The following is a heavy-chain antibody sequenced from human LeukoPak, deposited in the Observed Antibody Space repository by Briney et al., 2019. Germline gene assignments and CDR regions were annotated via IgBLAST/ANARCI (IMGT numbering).Heavy chain of an antibody. Sequence: PGGSLRLSCAASGFTFSTYAMSWVRQAPGKGLEWVSAISGGGGSTHYADSVKGRFTISRDSSKNTLFLHMNTLRAEDTAIYYCAKDRTVGASYWYFDLWGRGTLVTDSS. J-gene: IGHJ2*01. CDR3: AKDRTVGASYWYFDL. CDR2: ISGGGGST. D-gene: IGHD1-26*01. CDR1: GFTFSTYA. V-gene: IGHV3-23*01.